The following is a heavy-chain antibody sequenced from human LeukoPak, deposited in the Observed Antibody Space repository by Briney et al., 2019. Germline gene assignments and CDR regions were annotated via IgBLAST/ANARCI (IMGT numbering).Heavy chain of an antibody. CDR2: IIPIFGTA. CDR3: ARGFGVYSDRGGYGYWFDP. Sequence: SVKVSCKASGGTFSSYAISWVRQAPGQGLEWMGGIIPIFGTANYAQKFQGRVTITADESTSTAYMELSSLTSEDTAVYYCARGFGVYSDRGGYGYWFDPWGLGTQVTVSS. J-gene: IGHJ5*02. CDR1: GGTFSSYA. D-gene: IGHD3-22*01. V-gene: IGHV1-69*13.